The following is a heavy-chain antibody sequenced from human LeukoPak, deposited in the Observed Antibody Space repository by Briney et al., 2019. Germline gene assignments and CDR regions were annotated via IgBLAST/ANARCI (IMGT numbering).Heavy chain of an antibody. V-gene: IGHV4-59*08. D-gene: IGHD3-22*01. Sequence: SETLSLTCTVSGGSISSYYWSWIRQPPGKGLEWIGYIYYSGSTNYNPSLKSRVTISVDTSKYQFSLKLSSVTAADTAVYYCARAPASYYYDSSGYLRYYYYYGMDVWGQGTTVTASS. J-gene: IGHJ6*02. CDR2: IYYSGST. CDR1: GGSISSYY. CDR3: ARAPASYYYDSSGYLRYYYYYGMDV.